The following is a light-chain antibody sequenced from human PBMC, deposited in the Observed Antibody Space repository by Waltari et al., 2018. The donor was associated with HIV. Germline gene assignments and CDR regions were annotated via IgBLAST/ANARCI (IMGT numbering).Light chain of an antibody. CDR3: VTWADRSSGPVV. V-gene: IGLV1-47*01. CDR2: RNN. J-gene: IGLJ2*01. CDR1: SSKIGNNY. Sequence: QSVLTQPPSASGTPGQRITLSCSGSSSKIGNNYVHWYQPRPGTAPTLLIYRNNQRASGVPDRFSGAKSGTSASLAISGRRSEDEAYYYCVTWADRSSGPVVFGGGTKVTVL.